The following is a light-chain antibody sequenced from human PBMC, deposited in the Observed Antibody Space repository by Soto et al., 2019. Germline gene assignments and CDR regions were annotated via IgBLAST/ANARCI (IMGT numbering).Light chain of an antibody. V-gene: IGKV1-27*01. CDR1: KGISIY. Sequence: DIQMTQSPSSLSASVEARVTITSRASKGISIYLAWYQQKPGKVPKLLIYAASTLQSGVPSRFSGSGSGTDFTLTISSLQPEDVATYYCQKYNSAPRTFGQGTKVEIK. CDR3: QKYNSAPRT. J-gene: IGKJ1*01. CDR2: AAS.